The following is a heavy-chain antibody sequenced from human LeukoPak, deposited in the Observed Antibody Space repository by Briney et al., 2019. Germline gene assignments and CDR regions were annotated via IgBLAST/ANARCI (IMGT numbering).Heavy chain of an antibody. Sequence: GGSLRLSCAASGFTFSSYSMNWVRQAPGKGLEWVSSISSSSSYIYYADSVKGRFTISRDNAKNSLYLQMNSLRVEDTAVYYCAGVGVAGTISDFDCWGQGTLVTVSS. CDR3: AGVGVAGTISDFDC. CDR2: ISSSSSYI. D-gene: IGHD6-19*01. J-gene: IGHJ4*02. CDR1: GFTFSSYS. V-gene: IGHV3-21*01.